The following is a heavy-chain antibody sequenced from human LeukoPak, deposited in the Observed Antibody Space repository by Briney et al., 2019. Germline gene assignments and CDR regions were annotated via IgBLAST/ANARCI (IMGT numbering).Heavy chain of an antibody. D-gene: IGHD3-10*01. CDR1: GFTFSSYA. Sequence: GGSLRLSCAASGFTFSSYAMSWVRQAPGKGLEWVSAISGSGGSTYYADSVKGRFTISRDNAKNSLYLQMNSLRAEDTAVYYCARDSAGNMVRGVIANWFDPWGQGTLVTVSS. V-gene: IGHV3-23*01. CDR2: ISGSGGST. CDR3: ARDSAGNMVRGVIANWFDP. J-gene: IGHJ5*02.